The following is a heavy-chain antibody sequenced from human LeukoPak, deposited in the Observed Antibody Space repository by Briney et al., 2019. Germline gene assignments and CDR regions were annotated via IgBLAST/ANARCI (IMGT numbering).Heavy chain of an antibody. CDR2: IWYDGSHE. CDR3: AREVTD. J-gene: IGHJ4*02. Sequence: GGSLRLSCAASEFTFSNYWMSWVRQAPGKGLEWVAAIWYDGSHEFYADSVKGRFTISRDNSKSTLYLQMNSLRVEDTAVYYCAREVTDWGQGTLVSVSS. D-gene: IGHD2-21*02. V-gene: IGHV3-33*08. CDR1: EFTFSNYW.